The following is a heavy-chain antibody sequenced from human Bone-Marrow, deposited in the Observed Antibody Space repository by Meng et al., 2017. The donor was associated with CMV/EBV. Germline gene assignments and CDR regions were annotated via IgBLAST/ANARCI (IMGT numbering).Heavy chain of an antibody. CDR1: GFTFSSYA. D-gene: IGHD2-2*01. J-gene: IGHJ2*01. Sequence: GESLKISCAASGFTFSSYAMSWVRQAPGKGLEWFSAISGSGGSTYYADSVKGRFTISRDNSKNTLYLQMNSLRAEDTAVYYCARGGRVCSSTSCFPYWYFDLWGRGTLVTVSS. CDR2: ISGSGGST. V-gene: IGHV3-23*01. CDR3: ARGGRVCSSTSCFPYWYFDL.